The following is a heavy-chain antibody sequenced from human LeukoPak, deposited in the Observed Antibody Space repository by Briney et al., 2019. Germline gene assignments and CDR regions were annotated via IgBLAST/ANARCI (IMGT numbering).Heavy chain of an antibody. J-gene: IGHJ4*02. Sequence: SETLSLTCTVSGGSSSSYYWSWIRQPPGKGLEWIGYIYYSGSTNYNPSLKSRVTISVDTSKNQFSLKLSSVTAADTAVYYCARDGCSSTSCYAYFDYWGQGTLVTVSS. CDR1: GGSSSSYY. CDR3: ARDGCSSTSCYAYFDY. V-gene: IGHV4-59*01. CDR2: IYYSGST. D-gene: IGHD2-2*01.